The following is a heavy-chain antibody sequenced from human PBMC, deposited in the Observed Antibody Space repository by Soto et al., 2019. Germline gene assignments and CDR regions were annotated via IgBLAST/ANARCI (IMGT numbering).Heavy chain of an antibody. CDR3: ARMFHCSGGTCPFDY. V-gene: IGHV2-70*04. CDR1: GFSLTTSGMR. J-gene: IGHJ4*02. Sequence: GAGPTLVNPTQTLTLTCTFSGFSLTTSGMRVSWIRQPPGKALEWLARIDWDDDKFYKTSLKTRLTISKDSSKNQVVLTMTNMDPVDTATYYCARMFHCSGGTCPFDYWGQGALVTVSS. CDR2: IDWDDDK. D-gene: IGHD2-15*01.